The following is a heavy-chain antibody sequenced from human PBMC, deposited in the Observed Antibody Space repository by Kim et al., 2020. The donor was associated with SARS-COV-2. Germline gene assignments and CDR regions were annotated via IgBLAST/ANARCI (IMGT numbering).Heavy chain of an antibody. J-gene: IGHJ4*02. Sequence: GGSLRLSCSASGFTFSSYAMHWVRQAPGKGLEYVSAISSNGGSTYYADSVKGSFTISRDNSKNTLYLQMSSLRAEDTAVYYCVKAGGGITGTTQLHYFDFWGQGTMVTVSS. V-gene: IGHV3-64D*06. CDR1: GFTFSSYA. D-gene: IGHD1-20*01. CDR3: VKAGGGITGTTQLHYFDF. CDR2: ISSNGGST.